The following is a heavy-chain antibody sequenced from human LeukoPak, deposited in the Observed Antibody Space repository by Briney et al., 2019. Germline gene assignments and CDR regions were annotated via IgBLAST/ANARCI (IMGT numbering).Heavy chain of an antibody. J-gene: IGHJ3*02. CDR1: GFTFSSYA. CDR3: ARDGELGSPADAFDI. D-gene: IGHD1-26*01. CDR2: ISYDGSNK. V-gene: IGHV3-30-3*01. Sequence: GGSLRLSCAASGFTFSSYAMHWVRQAPGKGLEWVAVISYDGSNKYYADSVKGRFTISRDNSKNTLYLQMNSLRAEDTAVYYCARDGELGSPADAFDIWGQGTMVTVSS.